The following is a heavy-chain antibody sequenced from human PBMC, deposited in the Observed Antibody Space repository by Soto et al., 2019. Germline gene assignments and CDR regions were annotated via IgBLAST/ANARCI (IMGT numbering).Heavy chain of an antibody. V-gene: IGHV4-30-4*01. CDR2: IYYSGST. J-gene: IGHJ2*01. D-gene: IGHD2-21*02. CDR3: ARAPGLYGGNSEYWHFDL. CDR1: CGSISSGDYY. Sequence: PSETLSLTCTVSCGSISSGDYYWSWIRQPPGKGLEWIGYIYYSGSTYYNPSLKSRVTISVDTSKNQFSLKLSSVTAADTAVYYCARAPGLYGGNSEYWHFDLWGRGTLVTVSS.